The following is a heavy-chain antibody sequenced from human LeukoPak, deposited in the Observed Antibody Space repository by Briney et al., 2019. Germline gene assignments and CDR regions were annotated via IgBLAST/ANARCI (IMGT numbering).Heavy chain of an antibody. Sequence: GGSLRLSCAASGFIFSSFSMTWVRQAPGKGLEWVSSISAGDFVSYADSVRGRFTISRDNAKSSVYLQMNSLRAEDTAVYYCFDTAMAGYWGQGTLVTVSS. V-gene: IGHV3-21*01. D-gene: IGHD5-18*01. CDR2: ISAGDFV. CDR3: FDTAMAGY. CDR1: GFIFSSFS. J-gene: IGHJ4*02.